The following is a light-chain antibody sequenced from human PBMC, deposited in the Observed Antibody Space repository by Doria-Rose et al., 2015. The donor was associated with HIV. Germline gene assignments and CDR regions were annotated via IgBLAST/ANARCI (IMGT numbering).Light chain of an antibody. CDR2: DGS. CDR3: HQYGTSWT. Sequence: TQSPGTLSLSPGERATLSCRASQSFSSTYLVWYQQKPGQAPSLLIYDGSTRATGILDRFSASGSGTDFTLTINRLEPEDFALYYCHQYGTSWTFGQGTKVVI. V-gene: IGKV3-20*01. J-gene: IGKJ1*01. CDR1: QSFSSTY.